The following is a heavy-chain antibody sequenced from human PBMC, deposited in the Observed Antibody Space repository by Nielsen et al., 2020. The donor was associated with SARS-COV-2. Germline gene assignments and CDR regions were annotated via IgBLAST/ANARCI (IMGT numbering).Heavy chain of an antibody. CDR3: ARGGRITFGGADDAFDI. Sequence: SETLSLTCAVSGGSISSGGYSWSWIRQPPGKGLEWIGYIYHSGRTYYNPSLKSRVTISVDRSKNEFSLKLSSVTAADTAVYYCARGGRITFGGADDAFDIWGQGTMVTVSS. J-gene: IGHJ3*02. CDR2: IYHSGRT. D-gene: IGHD3-16*01. CDR1: GGSISSGGYS. V-gene: IGHV4-30-2*01.